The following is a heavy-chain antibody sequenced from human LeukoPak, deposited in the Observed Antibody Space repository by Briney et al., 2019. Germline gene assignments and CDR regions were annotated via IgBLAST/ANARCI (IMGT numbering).Heavy chain of an antibody. CDR1: GFIVSSNY. CDR2: INSGGSSR. V-gene: IGHV3-74*01. CDR3: ARGRSYYYAMDV. J-gene: IGHJ6*02. Sequence: GGSLRLSCAVSGFIVSSNYMTWVRQAPGKGLVLVSRINSGGSSRTYADSVKGRFTVSRDDAKNTLYLQMNSLRVEDTAVYYCARGRSYYYAMDVWGQGTTVTVSS.